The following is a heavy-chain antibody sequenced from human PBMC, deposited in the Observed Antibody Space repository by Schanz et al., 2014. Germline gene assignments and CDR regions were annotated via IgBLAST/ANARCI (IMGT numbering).Heavy chain of an antibody. CDR2: ISYDGNNR. CDR1: GFPFSSYG. J-gene: IGHJ4*02. Sequence: LSCAASGFPFSSYGMHLVRQAPCKGLEWVAVISYDGNNRYYADSVKGRFTISRDNYKNTLYLQMNMLRDEDTAVYYCAERGVAAGGQTGYWGQGTLVNVS. CDR3: AERGVAAGGQTGY. D-gene: IGHD6-25*01. V-gene: IGHV3-30*18.